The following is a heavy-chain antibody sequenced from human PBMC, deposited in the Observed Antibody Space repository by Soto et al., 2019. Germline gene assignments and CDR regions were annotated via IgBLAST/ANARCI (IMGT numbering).Heavy chain of an antibody. D-gene: IGHD6-13*01. CDR3: ARDLGRIAAADSDY. CDR2: INPIFGTA. J-gene: IGHJ4*02. V-gene: IGHV1-69*01. Sequence: QVQLVQSGAEVKKPGSSVKVSCKASGGTFSSYAISWVRQAPGQGLEWMGGINPIFGTANYAQQFQGRVTITADESTSRAYMELSSLRSEDMAVYYCARDLGRIAAADSDYWGQGTLVTVSS. CDR1: GGTFSSYA.